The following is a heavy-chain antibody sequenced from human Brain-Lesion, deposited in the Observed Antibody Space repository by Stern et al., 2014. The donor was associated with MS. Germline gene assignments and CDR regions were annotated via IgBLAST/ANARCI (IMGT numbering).Heavy chain of an antibody. CDR2: IYYSGFT. Sequence: QAQLLESGPGLVKPSETLSLTCTVSGGSISSSTYYWAWIRQPPGKGLEWIGNIYYSGFTYYNPSLKSRVTISVDMSKNQFSLKLSSVTAADTAIYYCERHDSVPRPSQLYSARDRGPGYFDYWGQGTLVTVSS. J-gene: IGHJ4*02. D-gene: IGHD1-26*01. CDR1: GGSISSSTYY. V-gene: IGHV4-39*01. CDR3: ERHDSVPRPSQLYSARDRGPGYFDY.